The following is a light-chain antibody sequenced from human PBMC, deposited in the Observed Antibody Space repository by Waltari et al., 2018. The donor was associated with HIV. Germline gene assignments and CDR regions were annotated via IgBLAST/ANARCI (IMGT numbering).Light chain of an antibody. CDR2: EVN. Sequence: QSALPQPASVSGSPGQSITISCPGTNRDVGNYTLVSWYQQHPGKPPKLMIYEVNKRPSGISDRFSGSKSDNTASLTISGLQAEDEADYYCCSYASSTTYVFGTGTKITVL. J-gene: IGLJ1*01. CDR1: NRDVGNYTL. V-gene: IGLV2-23*02. CDR3: CSYASSTTYV.